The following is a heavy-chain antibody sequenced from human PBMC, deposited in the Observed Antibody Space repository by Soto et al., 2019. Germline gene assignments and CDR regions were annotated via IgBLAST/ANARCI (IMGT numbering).Heavy chain of an antibody. CDR1: GGSFTGYY. D-gene: IGHD3-3*01. J-gene: IGHJ5*02. CDR2: IYYRGST. V-gene: IGHV4-34*09. Sequence: PSETMSLTCAVYGGSFTGYYWTWIRQTPGKGLEWIGEIYYRGSTYYNPSLKSRITISVDTSKNQFSLKLSSVTAADTAVYYCARWWSGSRHGFGPWGQGPLVTVSS. CDR3: ARWWSGSRHGFGP.